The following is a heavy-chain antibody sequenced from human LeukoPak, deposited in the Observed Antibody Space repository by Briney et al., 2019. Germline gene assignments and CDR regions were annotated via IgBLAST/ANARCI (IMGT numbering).Heavy chain of an antibody. D-gene: IGHD3-10*01. V-gene: IGHV3-73*01. CDR3: TTYASGQSDNYYGMDV. CDR2: IKSKANTYAT. J-gene: IGHJ6*02. CDR1: GPTLSGSN. Sequence: GSLRLSCLTSGPTLSGSNIHRVRQASEKGVEGVGRIKSKANTYATAYAASVKGRFTISRDDSKNTAYLQMNSLKFEDTAVYYCTTYASGQSDNYYGMDVWGQGTTVTVSS.